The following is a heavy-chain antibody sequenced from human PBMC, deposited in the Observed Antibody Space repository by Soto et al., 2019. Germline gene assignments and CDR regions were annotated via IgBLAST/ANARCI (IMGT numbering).Heavy chain of an antibody. Sequence: SETLSLTCAVYGGSLSGYYLSFIRQPPGKGLEWIWEINHSGSTNYNPSLKSRVTISVDTSKNQFSLKLSSVTAADTAVYYCARGGWNYIPIDYWGQGTLVTVSS. CDR1: GGSLSGYY. D-gene: IGHD1-7*01. CDR3: ARGGWNYIPIDY. J-gene: IGHJ4*02. CDR2: INHSGST. V-gene: IGHV4-34*01.